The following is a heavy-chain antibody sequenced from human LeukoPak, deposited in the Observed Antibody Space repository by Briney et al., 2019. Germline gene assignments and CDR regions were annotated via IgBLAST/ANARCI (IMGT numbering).Heavy chain of an antibody. D-gene: IGHD3-10*01. CDR3: AIWASGNY. CDR2: MHPSGSQK. CDR1: GFTFNRSW. V-gene: IGHV3-7*01. J-gene: IGHJ4*02. Sequence: SGGSLRLSCAASGFTFNRSWLNWVRQAPGRGLEWVANMHPSGSQKRYVDSVNGRFPSSKDNPGTSIYLEMNSLRTEDTAIYYCAIWASGNYWGQGTIVTVSS.